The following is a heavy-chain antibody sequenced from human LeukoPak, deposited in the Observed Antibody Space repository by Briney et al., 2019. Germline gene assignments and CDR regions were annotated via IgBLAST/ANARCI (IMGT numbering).Heavy chain of an antibody. V-gene: IGHV4-4*08. CDR1: GGSFSGYY. CDR3: ARDIYATVTRGYYCYYMDV. CDR2: IYTSGST. J-gene: IGHJ6*03. Sequence: SETLSLTCAVYGGSFSGYYWSWIRQPPGKGLEWIGRIYTSGSTNYNPSLKSRVTISVDTSKNQFSLKLSSVTAADTAVYYCARDIYATVTRGYYCYYMDVWGKGTTVTISS. D-gene: IGHD4-17*01.